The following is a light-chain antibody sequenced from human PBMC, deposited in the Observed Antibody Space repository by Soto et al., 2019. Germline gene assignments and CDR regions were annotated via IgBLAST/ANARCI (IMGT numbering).Light chain of an antibody. Sequence: EIVLTQSPATLSLFPGERVTLSCRASQYINTRLAWYQHRPGQAPRLLIYQTSLRAAGIPARFSASGSGTDFTLTISDVQPEDFVLYYCRQRQSWPRTFGQGTKVDIK. CDR1: QYINTR. J-gene: IGKJ1*01. V-gene: IGKV3-11*01. CDR2: QTS. CDR3: RQRQSWPRT.